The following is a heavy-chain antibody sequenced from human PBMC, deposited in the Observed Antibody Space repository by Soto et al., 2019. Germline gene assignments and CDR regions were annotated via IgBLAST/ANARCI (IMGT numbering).Heavy chain of an antibody. J-gene: IGHJ4*02. CDR3: AREKGYISGPKNFDY. V-gene: IGHV4-30-4*01. CDR1: GASISSGDYF. Sequence: TSETLSLTCTVSGASISSGDYFWSWIRQSPGKGLEWIGYIYDGGSSYYNPSLKSRVTMSVDTSKNQFSLKLRSVTAADTAVYYCAREKGYISGPKNFDYWGQGTLVPSPQ. D-gene: IGHD5-12*01. CDR2: IYDGGSS.